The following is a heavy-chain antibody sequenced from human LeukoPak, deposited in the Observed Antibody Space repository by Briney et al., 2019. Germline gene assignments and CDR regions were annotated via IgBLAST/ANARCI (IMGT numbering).Heavy chain of an antibody. D-gene: IGHD5-24*01. V-gene: IGHV3-30-3*01. CDR1: GFTFSSYA. CDR3: ARDLGRWLQFIIY. CDR2: ISYDGSNK. Sequence: GGSLRLSCAASGFTFSSYAMHWVRQAPGKGLEWVAVISYDGSNKYCADSVKGRFTISRDNSKNTLYLQMNSLRAEDTAVYYCARDLGRWLQFIIYWGQGTLVTVSS. J-gene: IGHJ4*02.